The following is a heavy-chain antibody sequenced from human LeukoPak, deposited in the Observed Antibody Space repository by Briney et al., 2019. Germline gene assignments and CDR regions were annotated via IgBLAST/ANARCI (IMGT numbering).Heavy chain of an antibody. V-gene: IGHV4-59*01. CDR3: ARDRDSSGYYDAFDI. CDR1: GGSISSYY. D-gene: IGHD3-22*01. Sequence: SETLSLTCTVSGGSISSYYWSWLRQPPGKGLEWIGYIYYSGSTNYNPSLTSRVTISVDTSKNQFSLKLSSVTAADTAVYYCARDRDSSGYYDAFDIWGQGTMVTVSS. CDR2: IYYSGST. J-gene: IGHJ3*02.